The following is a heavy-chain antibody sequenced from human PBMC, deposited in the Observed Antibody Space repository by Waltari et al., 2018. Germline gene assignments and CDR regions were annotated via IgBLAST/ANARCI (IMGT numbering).Heavy chain of an antibody. Sequence: QVQLQQWGAGLLKPSETLSLTCAVYGGSFSGYYWSWIRQPPGKGLEWIGEINHSGSTNYNPSRKSRVTISVDTSKNQFSLKRSSVTAADTAVYYCASSVSSSRIAAAGTELGRDYWGQGTLVTVSS. D-gene: IGHD6-13*01. V-gene: IGHV4-34*01. CDR3: ASSVSSSRIAAAGTELGRDY. CDR2: INHSGST. J-gene: IGHJ4*02. CDR1: GGSFSGYY.